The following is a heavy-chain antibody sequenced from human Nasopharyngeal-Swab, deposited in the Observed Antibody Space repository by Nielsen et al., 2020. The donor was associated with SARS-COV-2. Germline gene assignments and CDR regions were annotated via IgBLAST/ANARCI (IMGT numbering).Heavy chain of an antibody. J-gene: IGHJ6*02. Sequence: GESLKISCAASGFTVSSNYMSWVRQAPGKGLEWVSVIYSGGSTYYADSVKGRLTISRDNSKNTLYLQMNSLRAEDTAVYYCARVAAGGFDWYSRYYGMDVWGQGTTVTVSS. V-gene: IGHV3-53*01. CDR3: ARVAAGGFDWYSRYYGMDV. CDR2: IYSGGST. D-gene: IGHD3-9*01. CDR1: GFTVSSNY.